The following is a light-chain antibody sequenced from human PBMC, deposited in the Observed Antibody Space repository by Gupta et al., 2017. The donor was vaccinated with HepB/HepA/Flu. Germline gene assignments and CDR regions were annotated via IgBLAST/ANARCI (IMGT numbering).Light chain of an antibody. V-gene: IGKV3-11*01. Sequence: DIVLPQSPATLSLSPGERATLSCRASQSVNIYLAWYQQKPGQAPRLLIYDASNRAAGIPARCSGSGSGTDFTLTISSLEPEDFAIYYCQQRRSCPSTFGQGTQLEIK. CDR1: QSVNIY. J-gene: IGKJ5*01. CDR3: QQRRSCPST. CDR2: DAS.